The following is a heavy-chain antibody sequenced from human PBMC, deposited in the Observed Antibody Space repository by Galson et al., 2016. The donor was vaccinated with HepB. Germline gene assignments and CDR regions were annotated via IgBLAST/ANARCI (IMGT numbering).Heavy chain of an antibody. Sequence: SLRLSCAASGFKFDDFAMHWVRQAPGKGLEWVSGVSWNSRDIAYADSVKGRFTISRDDAKNSLYLQMNSLRAEDTALYYCVKDISGVIVGGGFDPWGQGTLVIVSS. CDR1: GFKFDDFA. D-gene: IGHD3-16*02. J-gene: IGHJ5*02. CDR3: VKDISGVIVGGGFDP. CDR2: VSWNSRDI. V-gene: IGHV3-9*01.